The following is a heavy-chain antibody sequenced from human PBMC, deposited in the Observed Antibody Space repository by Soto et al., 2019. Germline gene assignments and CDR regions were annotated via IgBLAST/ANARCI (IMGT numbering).Heavy chain of an antibody. V-gene: IGHV4-59*08. CDR2: IYYSGST. CDR1: SSTIGSYY. Sequence: SSSTIGSYYGSWIRQPPGKGLEWIGYIYYSGSTNYNPSLKSRVTISVDTSKNQFSLKLSSVTAADTAVYYCARRYASCFDYWGQGRLV. J-gene: IGHJ4*02. CDR3: ARRYASCFDY. D-gene: IGHD2-2*01.